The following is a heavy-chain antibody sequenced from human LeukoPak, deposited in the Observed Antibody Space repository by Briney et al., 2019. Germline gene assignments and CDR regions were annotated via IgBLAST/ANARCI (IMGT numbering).Heavy chain of an antibody. D-gene: IGHD4-23*01. CDR1: GFTFSDAW. CDR2: INTDGSIT. CDR3: TRLNTEGGNNY. Sequence: GGSLRLSCAASGFTFSDAWMSWVRQAPGKGLEWVSRINTDGSITNYADSVKGRFTISRDNAKNTVYLQMNSLRAEDTAVYYCTRLNTEGGNNYWGQGTLVTVSS. V-gene: IGHV3-74*01. J-gene: IGHJ4*02.